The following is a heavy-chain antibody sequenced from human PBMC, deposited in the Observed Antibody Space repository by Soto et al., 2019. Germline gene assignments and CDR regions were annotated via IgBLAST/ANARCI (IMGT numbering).Heavy chain of an antibody. D-gene: IGHD6-19*01. CDR1: GFTFSDYS. CDR3: AKIAVAADDH. CDR2: IRSSGSTT. J-gene: IGHJ4*02. Sequence: QVQLVESGGGLVKPGGALRLSCAASGFTFSDYSMSWIRQAPGKGLAWVSYIRSSGSTTYYADSVKGRVTISRDNAKNSLYLQMNSLRAEDTAVYYCAKIAVAADDHWGQGTLVTVSS. V-gene: IGHV3-11*01.